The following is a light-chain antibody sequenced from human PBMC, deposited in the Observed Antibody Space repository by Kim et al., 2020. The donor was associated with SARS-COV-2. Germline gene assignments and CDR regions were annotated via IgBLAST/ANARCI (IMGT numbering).Light chain of an antibody. J-gene: IGLJ3*02. CDR2: DNN. Sequence: KDTTHCSGSRSNIGNNYVSWYQQRPGTAPKLLIYDNNKRPSGIPDRFSGSKSGTSATLGITGLQTGDEADYYCGTWDSSLSANCVFGGGTKLTVL. V-gene: IGLV1-51*01. CDR1: RSNIGNNY. CDR3: GTWDSSLSANCV.